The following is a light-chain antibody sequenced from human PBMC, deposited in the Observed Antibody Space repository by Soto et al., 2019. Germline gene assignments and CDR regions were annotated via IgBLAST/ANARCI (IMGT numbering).Light chain of an antibody. J-gene: IGKJ4*01. Sequence: DIVLTQSPGTLSLSVGERAALSCRASQSVTDTYLAWYKQKPGQAPRLIIYGTSIKATGISDRFTGSGSGTDFTLTISIQAPEDFAVYYCQQYGSSPVTFGGGTRVEI. CDR1: QSVTDTY. V-gene: IGKV3-20*01. CDR3: QQYGSSPVT. CDR2: GTS.